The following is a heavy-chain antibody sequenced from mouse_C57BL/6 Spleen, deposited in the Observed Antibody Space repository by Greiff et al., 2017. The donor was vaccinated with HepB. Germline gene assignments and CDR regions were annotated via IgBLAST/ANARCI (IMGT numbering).Heavy chain of an antibody. CDR3: ARSPITTVVARDYFDY. Sequence: QVQLQQPGTELVKPGASVKLSCKASGYTFTSYWMHWVKQRPGQGLEWIGNINPSNGGTNYHEKFKSKATLTVDKSSSTAYMQLSSLTSEDSAVYYCARSPITTVVARDYFDYWGQGTTLTVSS. J-gene: IGHJ2*01. CDR2: INPSNGGT. CDR1: GYTFTSYW. D-gene: IGHD1-1*01. V-gene: IGHV1-53*01.